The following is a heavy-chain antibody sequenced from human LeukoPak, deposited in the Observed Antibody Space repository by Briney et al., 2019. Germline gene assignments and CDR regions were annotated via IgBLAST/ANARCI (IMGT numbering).Heavy chain of an antibody. D-gene: IGHD5-24*01. CDR2: IIPILGIA. CDR1: GGTFSSYA. CDR3: ARDLGDGSPEWFDP. J-gene: IGHJ5*02. V-gene: IGHV1-69*04. Sequence: ASVKVSCKASGGTFSSYAISWVRQAPGQGLEWMGRIIPILGIANYAQKFQGRVTITADKSTSTAYMELSSLRSEDTAVYYCARDLGDGSPEWFDPWGQGTLVTVSS.